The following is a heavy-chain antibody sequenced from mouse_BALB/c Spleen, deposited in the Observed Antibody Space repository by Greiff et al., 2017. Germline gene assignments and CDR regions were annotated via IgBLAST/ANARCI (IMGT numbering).Heavy chain of an antibody. CDR2: IKRNNGGT. Sequence: VQLQQSGPELVKPGASVKISCTPSGYTFTDYSMHWVRQSPGKSLEWMGGIKRNNGGTSYNQKFKGKATLTVDKSSSTAYMELSSLTSEASAVYYCTRSYDYDAPFYYAMDYWGQGTSVTVSS. CDR3: TRSYDYDAPFYYAMDY. V-gene: IGHV1-22*01. J-gene: IGHJ4*01. D-gene: IGHD2-4*01. CDR1: GYTFTDYS.